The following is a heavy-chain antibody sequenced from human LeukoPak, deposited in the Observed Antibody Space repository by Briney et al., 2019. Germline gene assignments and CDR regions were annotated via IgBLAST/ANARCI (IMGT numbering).Heavy chain of an antibody. V-gene: IGHV4-39*07. CDR3: ARNPQAGTLDY. CDR1: GGSISSGSYY. D-gene: IGHD6-19*01. J-gene: IGHJ4*02. Sequence: SETLSLTCTVSGGSISSGSYYWGWIRQPPGKGLEWIGSIYHSGSTYYNPSLKSRVTISVDTSKNQFSLKLSSVTAADTAVYYCARNPQAGTLDYWGQGTLVTVSS. CDR2: IYHSGST.